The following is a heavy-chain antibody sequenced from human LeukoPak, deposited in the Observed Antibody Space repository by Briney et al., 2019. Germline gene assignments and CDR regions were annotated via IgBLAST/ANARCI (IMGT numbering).Heavy chain of an antibody. CDR2: IRYDGSNK. CDR3: AKDLLDFKGGNTLDGDYGY. V-gene: IGHV3-30*02. J-gene: IGHJ4*02. CDR1: GFTFSSYG. D-gene: IGHD3/OR15-3a*01. Sequence: PGGSLRLSCAASGFTFSSYGMHWVRQAPGNGLEWVAFIRYDGSNKYYADSVKGRFTISRDNSKNTLYLQMNSLRAEDTAVYYCAKDLLDFKGGNTLDGDYGYWGQGTLVTVSS.